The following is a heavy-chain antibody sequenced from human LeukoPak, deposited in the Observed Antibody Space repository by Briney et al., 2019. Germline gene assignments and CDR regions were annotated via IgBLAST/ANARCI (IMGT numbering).Heavy chain of an antibody. J-gene: IGHJ5*02. D-gene: IGHD3-10*01. Sequence: ASVTVSCKATGFTFTNYDINWVRQATGQGLEWMGWMNPINGNTGYAQKFQRRVTMTRDTSISTAYMELRSLTSEDTAVYYCVRDGEGVAISVNYWFAPWGQGTLVTVSS. CDR1: GFTFTNYD. V-gene: IGHV1-8*01. CDR3: VRDGEGVAISVNYWFAP. CDR2: MNPINGNT.